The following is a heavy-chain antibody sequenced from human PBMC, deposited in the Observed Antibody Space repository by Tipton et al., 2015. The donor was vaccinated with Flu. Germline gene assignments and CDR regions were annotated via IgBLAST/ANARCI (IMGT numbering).Heavy chain of an antibody. Sequence: QLVQSGAEVKKSGESLRISCQGSGYDFSTYWIGWVRQMSGQGLEWVGIIYPVDSETRYSPSFQGHVSISVDTSITTAYLQWSTLKASDTAMYYCVRQGNVDSISANAFDIWGQGTLVTVSS. CDR1: GYDFSTYW. J-gene: IGHJ3*02. D-gene: IGHD6-6*01. CDR2: IYPVDSET. V-gene: IGHV5-51*01. CDR3: VRQGNVDSISANAFDI.